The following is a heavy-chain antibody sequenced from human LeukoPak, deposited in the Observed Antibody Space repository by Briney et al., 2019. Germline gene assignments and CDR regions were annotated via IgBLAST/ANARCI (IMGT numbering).Heavy chain of an antibody. D-gene: IGHD1-26*01. J-gene: IGHJ5*01. CDR1: GFTFNNYA. Sequence: GGSLRLYCAASGFTFNNYARTWVRQAPEKGLEWISSIIDSGISTYYGDSVKGRFTISRDNSKNTLYLQMNSLRAEDTAVYYCAKGSRGNYDSWGQGTLVTISS. CDR3: AKGSRGNYDS. V-gene: IGHV3-23*01. CDR2: IIDSGIST.